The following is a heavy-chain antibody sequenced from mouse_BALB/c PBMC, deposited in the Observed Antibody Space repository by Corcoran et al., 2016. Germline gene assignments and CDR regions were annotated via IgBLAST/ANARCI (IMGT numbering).Heavy chain of an antibody. D-gene: IGHD1-1*01. CDR2: INPNNGST. Sequence: EVLLQQSGPELVKPGTSVKIPCKASGYTFTDYNMEWVKQSHGKSLEWIGDINPNNGSTIYNQKFKGKATLTVDKSSSTAYMEIRSLTSEDASVYYCARRDYFGSSTSDYWGQGTTLTVSS. V-gene: IGHV1-18*01. CDR3: ARRDYFGSSTSDY. CDR1: GYTFTDYN. J-gene: IGHJ2*01.